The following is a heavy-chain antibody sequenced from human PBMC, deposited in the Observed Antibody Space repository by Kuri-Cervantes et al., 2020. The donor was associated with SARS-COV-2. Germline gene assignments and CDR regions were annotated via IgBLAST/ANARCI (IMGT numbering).Heavy chain of an antibody. Sequence: GESLKISCAASGFTFSSYWMHWVRQAPGKGLVWVSRINSDGSSTSYADSVKGRFTISRDNAKNTLYLQMNSLRAEDTAVYHCARDQDSSPYYYGMDVWGQGTTVTVSS. J-gene: IGHJ6*02. CDR3: ARDQDSSPYYYGMDV. D-gene: IGHD6-13*01. V-gene: IGHV3-74*01. CDR1: GFTFSSYW. CDR2: INSDGSST.